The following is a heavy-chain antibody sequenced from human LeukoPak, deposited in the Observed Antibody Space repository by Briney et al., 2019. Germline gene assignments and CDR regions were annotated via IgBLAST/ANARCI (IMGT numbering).Heavy chain of an antibody. CDR2: SIPIFGRT. D-gene: IGHD4/OR15-4a*01. V-gene: IGHV1-69*05. Sequence: SVKVSCKASGGTFSGTVISWLRQAPGQGLEWMGGSIPIFGRTNYAQKFQGRVTITTDESTGTAYMELSSLRSEDTAVYYCARDACSRYPHYGGAVRDWGQGTLVTVSS. CDR3: ARDACSRYPHYGGAVRD. CDR1: GGTFSGTV. J-gene: IGHJ4*02.